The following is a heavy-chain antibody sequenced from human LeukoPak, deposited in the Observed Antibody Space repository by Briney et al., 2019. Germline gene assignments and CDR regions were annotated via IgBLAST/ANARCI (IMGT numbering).Heavy chain of an antibody. J-gene: IGHJ4*02. Sequence: GESLKISCKGSGYTFTNYWIGWVRQMPGKGLEWMGIIYPGDSDTRYSPSFQGQVTISADKSISTAYLQWSSLKASDTAIYYCARVSGQWLRDYWGQGTLVTVSS. CDR1: GYTFTNYW. CDR2: IYPGDSDT. CDR3: ARVSGQWLRDY. V-gene: IGHV5-51*01. D-gene: IGHD6-19*01.